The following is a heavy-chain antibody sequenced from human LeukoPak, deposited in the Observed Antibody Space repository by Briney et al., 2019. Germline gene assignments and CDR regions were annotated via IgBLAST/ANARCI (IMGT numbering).Heavy chain of an antibody. J-gene: IGHJ4*02. CDR3: ARNLIGGPAALIDY. Sequence: GGSLRLSCAASGFTFNTYDINWVRQAPGKGLEWVSYISSSSSAIYYADSVEGRFTISRDNAKNSLYLQMNSPRDEDTAVYYCARNLIGGPAALIDYWGQGTLVTVSS. CDR2: ISSSSSAI. V-gene: IGHV3-48*02. CDR1: GFTFNTYD. D-gene: IGHD2-2*01.